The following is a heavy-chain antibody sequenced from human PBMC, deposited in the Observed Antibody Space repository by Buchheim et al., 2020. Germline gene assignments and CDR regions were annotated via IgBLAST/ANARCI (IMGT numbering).Heavy chain of an antibody. CDR1: GFTFSSYA. D-gene: IGHD2-8*01. CDR3: AKGEYCTNGVCYTPFDY. Sequence: EVQLLESGGGLVQPGGSLRLSCAASGFTFSSYAMSWVRQAPGKGVEWVSAISGSGGSTYYADSVKGRFTISRDNSKNPLYLQMNSLRAEDTAVYYCAKGEYCTNGVCYTPFDYWGQGTL. V-gene: IGHV3-23*01. J-gene: IGHJ4*02. CDR2: ISGSGGST.